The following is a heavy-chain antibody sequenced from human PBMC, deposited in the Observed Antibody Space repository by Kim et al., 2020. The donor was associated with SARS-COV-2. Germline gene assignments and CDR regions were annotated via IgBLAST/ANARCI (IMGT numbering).Heavy chain of an antibody. Sequence: ASVKVSCKASGYTFTSYYMHWVRQVPGQGLEWMGIINPSGGSTSYAQKFQGIVTMTRDTSTSTVYMELSSLRSEDTAVYYCARDIAHRALRHWGQGTLVTVSS. CDR3: ARDIAHRALRH. J-gene: IGHJ4*02. CDR2: INPSGGST. D-gene: IGHD3-16*02. V-gene: IGHV1-46*01. CDR1: GYTFTSYY.